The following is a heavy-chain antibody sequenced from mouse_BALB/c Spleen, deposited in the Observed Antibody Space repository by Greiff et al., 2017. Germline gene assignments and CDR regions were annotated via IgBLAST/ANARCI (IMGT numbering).Heavy chain of an antibody. Sequence: QVQLKESGAELAKPGASVKMSCKASGYTFTSYWMHWVKQRPGQGLEWIGYINPSTGYTEYNQKFKDKATLTADKSSSTAYMQLSSLTSEDSAVYYCARSVYDYGWFAYWGQGTLVTVSA. J-gene: IGHJ3*01. CDR3: ARSVYDYGWFAY. CDR1: GYTFTSYW. D-gene: IGHD2-4*01. V-gene: IGHV1-7*01. CDR2: INPSTGYT.